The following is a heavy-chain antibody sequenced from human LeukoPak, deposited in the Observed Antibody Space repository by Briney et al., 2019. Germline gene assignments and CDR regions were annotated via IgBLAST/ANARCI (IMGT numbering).Heavy chain of an antibody. D-gene: IGHD6-13*01. V-gene: IGHV4-34*01. CDR1: GGSFSGYY. CDR2: INHSGST. J-gene: IGHJ4*02. CDR3: ARLGIAAAGTTYYFDY. Sequence: SETLSLTCAVYGGSFSGYYWSWIRQPPGKGLEWIGEINHSGSTNYNPSLKSRVTISVDTSKNQFSLKLSSVTAADTAVYYCARLGIAAAGTTYYFDYWGQGTLVTVSS.